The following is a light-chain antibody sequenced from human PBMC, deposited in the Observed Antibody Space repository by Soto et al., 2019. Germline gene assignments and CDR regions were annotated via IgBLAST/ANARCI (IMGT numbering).Light chain of an antibody. J-gene: IGKJ3*01. Sequence: EIVLTQSPGTLSLSPGERATLSCRASQSVARSYIDWYQQKPGQAPRLLIDGATNRASGIPDRFRGSGSGTDFVLAISRLEPEDFAVDYCQHGDLTSFTFGPGTKVDI. V-gene: IGKV3-20*01. CDR2: GAT. CDR3: QHGDLTSFT. CDR1: QSVARSY.